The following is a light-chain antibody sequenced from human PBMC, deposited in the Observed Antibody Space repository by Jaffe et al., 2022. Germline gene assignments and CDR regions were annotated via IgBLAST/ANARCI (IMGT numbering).Light chain of an antibody. CDR1: QSVSSNH. CDR3: QQYGSSPPYT. V-gene: IGKV3-20*01. Sequence: EIVLTQSPGNLSLSPGERASLSCRASQSVSSNHLAWYQQKPGQPPRLLIYGASNRAAGIPDRFSDSGSGTDFTLTISRLEPEDSAVYYCQQYGSSPPYTFGQGTNLEIK. CDR2: GAS. J-gene: IGKJ2*01.